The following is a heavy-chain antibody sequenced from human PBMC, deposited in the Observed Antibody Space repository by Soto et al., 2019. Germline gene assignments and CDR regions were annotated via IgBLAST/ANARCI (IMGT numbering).Heavy chain of an antibody. V-gene: IGHV4-30-2*01. CDR1: GGSISSGGYS. CDR2: IYHSGST. J-gene: IGHJ6*02. D-gene: IGHD2-15*01. Sequence: SETLSLTCAVSGGSISSGGYSWSWIRQPPGKGLEWIGYIYHSGSTYYNPSLKSRVTISVDRSKNQFSLKLSSVTAADTAVYHCARGDGGGNYYYYYGMDVWGQGTTVTVSS. CDR3: ARGDGGGNYYYYYGMDV.